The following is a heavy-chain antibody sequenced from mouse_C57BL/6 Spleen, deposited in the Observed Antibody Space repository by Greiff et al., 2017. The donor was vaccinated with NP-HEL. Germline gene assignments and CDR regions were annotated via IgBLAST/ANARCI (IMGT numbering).Heavy chain of an antibody. J-gene: IGHJ2*01. CDR3: ARPHYYGSSNDFDY. CDR1: GYTFTSYW. CDR2: IDPSDSYT. Sequence: VQLQQSGAELVMPGASVKLSCKASGYTFTSYWMHWVKQRPGQGLEWIGAIDPSDSYTNYNQKFKGKSTLTVDKSYSTASMQLSSLTSEDSAVYYGARPHYYGSSNDFDYWGQGTTLTVSS. V-gene: IGHV1-69*01. D-gene: IGHD1-1*01.